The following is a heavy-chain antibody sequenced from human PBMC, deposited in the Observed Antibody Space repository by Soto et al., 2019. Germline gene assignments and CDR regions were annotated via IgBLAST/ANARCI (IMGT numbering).Heavy chain of an antibody. CDR2: ISYDGSNK. Sequence: QPGGSLRLSCAASGFTFSSYAMHWVRQAPGKGLEWVAVISYDGSNKYYADSVKGRFTISRDNSKNTLYLQMNSLRAEDTAVYYCARDLYEYSSSSGCDYWGQGTLVTVSS. J-gene: IGHJ4*02. CDR3: ARDLYEYSSSSGCDY. CDR1: GFTFSSYA. D-gene: IGHD6-6*01. V-gene: IGHV3-30-3*01.